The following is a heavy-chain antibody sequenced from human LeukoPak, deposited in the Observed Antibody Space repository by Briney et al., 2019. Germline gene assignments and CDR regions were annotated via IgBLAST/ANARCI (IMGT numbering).Heavy chain of an antibody. CDR2: IYYSGST. V-gene: IGHV4-39*07. D-gene: IGHD1-26*01. J-gene: IGHJ2*01. Sequence: PSETLSLTCTVSGGSISSSSYYWGWIRQSPGKGLEWIGSIYYSGSTYYNPSLKSRVTISVDTSKDQFSLKLSSLTAADTAVYYCARSFLGDWYFDLWGRGTLVTVSS. CDR3: ARSFLGDWYFDL. CDR1: GGSISSSSYY.